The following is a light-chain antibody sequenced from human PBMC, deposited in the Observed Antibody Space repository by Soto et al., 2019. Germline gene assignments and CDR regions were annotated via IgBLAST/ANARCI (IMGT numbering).Light chain of an antibody. V-gene: IGKV1-39*01. CDR1: QSISSY. Sequence: DIQMTQSPSSLSASVGDRVAITCRASQSISSYLNWYQQKPGKAPKLLIYAASSLQSGVPSRFSGSGSGTDFTLTISSLQPEDFATYYCQHSYTTPPWTFGQGTRWIS. CDR2: AAS. CDR3: QHSYTTPPWT. J-gene: IGKJ1*01.